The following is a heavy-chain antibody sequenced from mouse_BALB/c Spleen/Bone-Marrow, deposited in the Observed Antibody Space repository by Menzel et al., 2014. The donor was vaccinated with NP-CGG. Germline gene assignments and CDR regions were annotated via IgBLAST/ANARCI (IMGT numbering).Heavy chain of an antibody. CDR3: ARLEGNYGSTFAY. CDR1: GYSFTSYW. V-gene: IGHV1-61*01. Sequence: QVQLKESGAELVRPGASVKLSCKASGYSFTSYWMNWVKQRPGQGLEWIGMIHPSDTETRLNLRFKDKATLTVDKSSSTAYMQLSSPTSEDSAVYYCARLEGNYGSTFAYWGQGTLVTVSA. CDR2: IHPSDTET. D-gene: IGHD1-1*01. J-gene: IGHJ3*01.